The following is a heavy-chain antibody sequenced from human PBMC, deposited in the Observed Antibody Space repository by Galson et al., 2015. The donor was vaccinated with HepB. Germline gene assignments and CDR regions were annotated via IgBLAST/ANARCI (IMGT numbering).Heavy chain of an antibody. D-gene: IGHD6-13*01. V-gene: IGHV1-18*01. J-gene: IGHJ4*02. CDR3: ARLGAAAGFLDY. CDR1: GYTFTTFG. CDR2: ISAYNGNT. Sequence: SVKVSCKASGYTFTTFGITWVRQAPGQGLEWMGWISAYNGNTNYARKFKGRVTMTTDTSTNTAYMELRSLRSDDTAVYFCARLGAAAGFLDYWGQGTLVTVSS.